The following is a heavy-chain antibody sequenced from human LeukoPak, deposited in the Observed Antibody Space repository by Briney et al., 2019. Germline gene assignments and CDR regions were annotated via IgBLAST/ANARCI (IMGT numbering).Heavy chain of an antibody. V-gene: IGHV3-30*18. Sequence: GSLRLSCAASGFTFSSYGMHWVRQAPGKGLEWVAVMSYDGGNKYYADSVKGRFTISRDNSKNTLYLQMNSLRAEDTAVYYCAKDLEGLPSANFDYWGQVTLVTVSS. D-gene: IGHD2-2*01. CDR2: MSYDGGNK. CDR1: GFTFSSYG. J-gene: IGHJ4*02. CDR3: AKDLEGLPSANFDY.